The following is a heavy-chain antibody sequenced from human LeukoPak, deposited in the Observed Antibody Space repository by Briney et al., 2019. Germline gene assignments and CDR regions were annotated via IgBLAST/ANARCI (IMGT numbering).Heavy chain of an antibody. D-gene: IGHD3-22*01. Sequence: GGSLRLSCAASGFTFSDYYMSWIRQAPGKGLEWVSYISSSGSTIYYADSVKGRFTISRDNAKNSLYLQMNSLRAEDTAVYYCARGRYYDSSGYYRLWYYYYYMDVWGKGTTVTISS. CDR1: GFTFSDYY. CDR3: ARGRYYDSSGYYRLWYYYYYMDV. V-gene: IGHV3-11*01. J-gene: IGHJ6*03. CDR2: ISSSGSTI.